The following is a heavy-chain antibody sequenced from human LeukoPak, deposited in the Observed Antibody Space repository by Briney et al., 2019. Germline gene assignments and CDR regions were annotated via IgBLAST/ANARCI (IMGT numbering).Heavy chain of an antibody. J-gene: IGHJ4*02. V-gene: IGHV4-34*01. CDR2: INHSGST. CDR1: GGSFSAYY. CDR3: ASSGYSSSWPLEY. Sequence: SETLSLTCAVYGGSFSAYYWSWIRQPPGKGLEWIGEINHSGSTNYNPSLKSRVTISVDTSKNQFSLKLSSVTAADTAVYYCASSGYSSSWPLEYWGQGTLVTVSS. D-gene: IGHD6-13*01.